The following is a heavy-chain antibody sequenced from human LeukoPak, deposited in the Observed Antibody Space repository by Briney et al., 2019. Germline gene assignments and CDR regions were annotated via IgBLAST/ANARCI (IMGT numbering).Heavy chain of an antibody. CDR2: ISGSGDNT. V-gene: IGHV3-23*01. J-gene: IGHJ4*02. CDR3: AKWKYSNSGIDDY. Sequence: GGSLRLSCAASGFTFSAAWMSWVRQAPGKGLEWVSVISGSGDNTYYADSVKGRFTISRDNSKSMLYLQMNSLRAEDTAVYYCAKWKYSNSGIDDYWGQGTLVTVSS. D-gene: IGHD6-6*01. CDR1: GFTFSAAW.